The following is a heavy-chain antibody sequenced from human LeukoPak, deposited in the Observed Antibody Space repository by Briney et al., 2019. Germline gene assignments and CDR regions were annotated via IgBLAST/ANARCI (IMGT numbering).Heavy chain of an antibody. Sequence: PGGSLRHSCAASGFTFSSHAMSWVRQAPGKGLEWVSGISGSGGTSYYADSVKGRFTISRDNSKNTLYLQMNSLRAEDTAVYYCAKDRLVHDNWGQGTLVTVSS. D-gene: IGHD6-19*01. V-gene: IGHV3-23*01. CDR1: GFTFSSHA. CDR3: AKDRLVHDN. CDR2: ISGSGGTS. J-gene: IGHJ4*02.